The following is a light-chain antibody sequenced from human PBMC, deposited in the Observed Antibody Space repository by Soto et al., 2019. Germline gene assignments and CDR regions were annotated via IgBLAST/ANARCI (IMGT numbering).Light chain of an antibody. CDR2: GNS. V-gene: IGLV1-40*01. CDR3: QSYDSSLSGVV. J-gene: IGLJ2*01. Sequence: QLVLTQPPSVSGAPGQRVTISCTGSSSNIGAGYDVHWYQQLPGTAPKLLIYGNSNRPSWVPDRFSGSKSGTSASLAITGLLAEDEADYYCQSYDSSLSGVVFGGGTKLTVL. CDR1: SSNIGAGYD.